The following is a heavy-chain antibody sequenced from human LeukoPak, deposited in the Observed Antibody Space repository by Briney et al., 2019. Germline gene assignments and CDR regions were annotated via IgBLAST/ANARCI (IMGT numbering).Heavy chain of an antibody. CDR2: MYLSGTT. V-gene: IGHV4-4*02. CDR1: GFTFSLYW. Sequence: GSLRLSCAASGFTFSLYWMNWVRQPPGKGLEWIGEMYLSGTTHSNPSVKSRVTISIDKSKNQFFLNLSSVTAADTAVYYCAGLVGRYSSGLYYYYFDYWGQGTLVTVSS. D-gene: IGHD3-22*01. J-gene: IGHJ4*02. CDR3: AGLVGRYSSGLYYYYFDY.